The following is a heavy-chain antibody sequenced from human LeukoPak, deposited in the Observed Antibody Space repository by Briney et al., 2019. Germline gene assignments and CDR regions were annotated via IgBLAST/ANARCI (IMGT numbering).Heavy chain of an antibody. J-gene: IGHJ4*02. D-gene: IGHD3-3*01. Sequence: PGGSLRLSCAASGFTFSTYWMSWFRQAPGKGLEWVANIKQDGSEKYYVDSVKGRFTISRDNAKNSLYLQMNTLRPEDTAVYYCARERQNKDFWSGGDYWGQGTLVTVSS. CDR3: ARERQNKDFWSGGDY. CDR1: GFTFSTYW. V-gene: IGHV3-7*01. CDR2: IKQDGSEK.